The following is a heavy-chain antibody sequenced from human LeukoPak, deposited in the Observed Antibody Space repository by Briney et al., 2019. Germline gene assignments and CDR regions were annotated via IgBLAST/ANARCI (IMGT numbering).Heavy chain of an antibody. J-gene: IGHJ5*02. CDR1: GGTFSSYT. V-gene: IGHV1-69*04. D-gene: IGHD3-3*01. CDR3: ARDPGFWSGYYTSGLFDP. Sequence: SVKVSCKASGGTFSSYTISWVRQAPGQGLEWMGRIIPILGIANYAQKFQGRVTITADKSTSAAYMELSSLRSEDTAVYYCARDPGFWSGYYTSGLFDPWGQGTLVTVSS. CDR2: IIPILGIA.